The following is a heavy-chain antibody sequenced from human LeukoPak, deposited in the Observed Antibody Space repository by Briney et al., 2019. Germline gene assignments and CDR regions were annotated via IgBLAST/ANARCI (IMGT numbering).Heavy chain of an antibody. D-gene: IGHD2-21*01. Sequence: GGSLRLSCAASGFTFSSYEMNWVRQAPGKGLEWVSYISSSGSTIYYADSVKGRFTISRDNAKNSLYLQMNSLRAEDTAVYYCAREGLTYSVTDYWGQGTLVTVSS. CDR2: ISSSGSTI. CDR3: AREGLTYSVTDY. CDR1: GFTFSSYE. V-gene: IGHV3-48*03. J-gene: IGHJ4*02.